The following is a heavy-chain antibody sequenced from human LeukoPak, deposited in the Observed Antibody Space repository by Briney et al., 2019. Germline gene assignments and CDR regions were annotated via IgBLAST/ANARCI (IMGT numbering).Heavy chain of an antibody. CDR3: GREGTALGFYFDL. D-gene: IGHD3/OR15-3a*01. J-gene: IGHJ4*01. Sequence: GGSLRLSCGVSGFTFSDYWMNWVRQAPGKGLEWVASIKQDGSEKSYVDSVKGRFTISRDNAKNSLYLQMSSLRAEDTAVYYCGREGTALGFYFDLGGKEPLVTVSS. V-gene: IGHV3-7*01. CDR1: GFTFSDYW. CDR2: IKQDGSEK.